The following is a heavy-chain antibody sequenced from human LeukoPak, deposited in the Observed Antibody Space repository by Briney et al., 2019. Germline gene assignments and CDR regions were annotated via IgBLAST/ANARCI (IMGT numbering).Heavy chain of an antibody. Sequence: GGSLRLSCAASGFTFSSYAVNWVRQAPGKGLEWVSVISGSGANTYFADSVKGRFTISRDNSKNTVYLQMNSLRAEDTALYYCAKAIAVSGIGYYYYGVDVWGQGTTVTVSS. J-gene: IGHJ6*02. CDR1: GFTFSSYA. D-gene: IGHD6-19*01. V-gene: IGHV3-23*01. CDR3: AKAIAVSGIGYYYYGVDV. CDR2: ISGSGANT.